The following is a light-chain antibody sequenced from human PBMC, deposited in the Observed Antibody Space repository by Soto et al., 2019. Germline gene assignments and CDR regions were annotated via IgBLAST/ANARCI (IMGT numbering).Light chain of an antibody. CDR2: DVS. CDR3: XQDHNYPWT. CDR1: QGIRND. V-gene: IGKV1-6*01. J-gene: IGKJ1*01. Sequence: AIQLTQSPSSLSAFVGDRVTITCRASQGIRNDLGWYHQKPGKAPKLLIYDVSTLQSGVPSRFSGSGSGTDFTLTISSLQPEXXATYXXXQDHNYPWTFGQGTKVEIK.